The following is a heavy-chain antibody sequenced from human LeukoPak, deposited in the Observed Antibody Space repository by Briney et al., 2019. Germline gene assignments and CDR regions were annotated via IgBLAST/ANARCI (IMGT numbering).Heavy chain of an antibody. Sequence: GGSLRLSCVASGFTFTQYWMTWVRQAPGKGLEWVARLHPDGSERNYVGSVEGRFTVFGDNAKSSLFLQMHSLRVVDTAVYYCARGGYSFDYLGQGTLVTVPS. CDR2: LHPDGSER. CDR3: ARGGYSFDY. D-gene: IGHD5-12*01. J-gene: IGHJ4*02. CDR1: GFTFTQYW. V-gene: IGHV3-7*01.